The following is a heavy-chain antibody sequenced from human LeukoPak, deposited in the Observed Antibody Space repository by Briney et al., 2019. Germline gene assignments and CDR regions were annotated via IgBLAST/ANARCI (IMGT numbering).Heavy chain of an antibody. Sequence: SETLSLTCTVSGGSISSSSYYWGWIRQPPGKGLEWIGSIFYSGSTYYNPSLKSRATISVDTSKNQFSLKLSSVTAADTAVYYCAGDARKNYYDSSGYYLAPFDYWGQGTLVTVSS. D-gene: IGHD3-22*01. CDR3: AGDARKNYYDSSGYYLAPFDY. CDR1: GGSISSSSYY. V-gene: IGHV4-39*07. CDR2: IFYSGST. J-gene: IGHJ4*02.